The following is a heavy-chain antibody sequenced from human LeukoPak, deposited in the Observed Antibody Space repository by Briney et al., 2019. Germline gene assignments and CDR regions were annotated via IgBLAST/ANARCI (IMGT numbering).Heavy chain of an antibody. CDR2: INPNSGGT. Sequence: ASVKVSCKASGYTFTGYCMHWVRQAPGQGLEWMGWINPNSGGTNYAQKFQGRVTMTRDTSISTAYMELSRLRSDDTAVYYCAREFGGDYGPRGLWGQGTMVTVSS. CDR3: AREFGGDYGPRGL. D-gene: IGHD4-17*01. J-gene: IGHJ3*01. V-gene: IGHV1-2*02. CDR1: GYTFTGYC.